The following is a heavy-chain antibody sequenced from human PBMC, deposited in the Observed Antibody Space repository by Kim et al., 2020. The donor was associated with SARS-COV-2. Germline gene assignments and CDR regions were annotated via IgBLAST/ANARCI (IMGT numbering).Heavy chain of an antibody. CDR3: ARHGGYSSSWTPRARLDY. Sequence: SRVTISVDTSKNQFSLKLSSVTAADKAVYYCARHGGYSSSWTPRARLDYWGQGTLVTVSS. V-gene: IGHV4-39*01. D-gene: IGHD6-13*01. J-gene: IGHJ4*02.